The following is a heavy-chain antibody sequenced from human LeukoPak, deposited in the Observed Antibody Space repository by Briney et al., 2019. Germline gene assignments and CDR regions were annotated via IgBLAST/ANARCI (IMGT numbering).Heavy chain of an antibody. CDR2: IYYTGST. J-gene: IGHJ6*02. CDR3: ATEGYCSGGSCYVSGMDV. CDR1: GDSISLYY. Sequence: SETLSLTCTVSGDSISLYYWSWIRQPPGKGLEWIGYIYYTGSTKSNPSLKSRVTISVDTSKKQFSLNLSSVTAADTAVYYCATEGYCSGGSCYVSGMDVWGQGTTVTVSS. D-gene: IGHD2-15*01. V-gene: IGHV4-59*12.